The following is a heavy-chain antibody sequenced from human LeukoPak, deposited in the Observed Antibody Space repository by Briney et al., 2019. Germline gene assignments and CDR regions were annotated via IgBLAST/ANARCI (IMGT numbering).Heavy chain of an antibody. CDR1: GFTFSSYW. CDR2: IQQDGSEK. J-gene: IGHJ4*02. CDR3: ARGRRSDGSGPPYFDY. Sequence: GGSLRLSCAASGFTFSSYWMSWVRQAPGKGLEWVANIQQDGSEKYYVDSVKGRFTISRDNAKNSLYLQMNSLRAEDTAVYYCARGRRSDGSGPPYFDYRGQGTLVTVSS. D-gene: IGHD6-19*01. V-gene: IGHV3-7*01.